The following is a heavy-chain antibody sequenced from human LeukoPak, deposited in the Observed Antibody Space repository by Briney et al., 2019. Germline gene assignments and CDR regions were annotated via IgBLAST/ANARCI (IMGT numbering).Heavy chain of an antibody. V-gene: IGHV3-48*02. CDR1: GFTFSSYS. CDR2: ISSSGSTI. Sequence: QPGGSLRLSCAASGFTFSSYSMQWVRQAPGKGLEWVSHISSSGSTIYYADSVKGRFTISRDNAKESLYLQMSSLRDEDTAVYYCVFPYWQDLDHWGQGTLVTVSS. D-gene: IGHD2-15*01. J-gene: IGHJ4*02. CDR3: VFPYWQDLDH.